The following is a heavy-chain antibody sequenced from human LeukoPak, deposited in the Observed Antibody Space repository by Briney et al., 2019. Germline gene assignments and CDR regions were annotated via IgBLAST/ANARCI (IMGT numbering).Heavy chain of an antibody. CDR2: ISYDGYTK. J-gene: IGHJ4*02. CDR1: GFTFSSYG. Sequence: PGGSLRLSCAASGFTFSSYGMHWVRQAPGKGLEWVAVISYDGYTKYYTDSVRGRFSISRDNSKNTLYLQMNSLRAEDTAVFYCASLDYWGQGTPVTVSS. CDR3: ASLDY. V-gene: IGHV3-30*03.